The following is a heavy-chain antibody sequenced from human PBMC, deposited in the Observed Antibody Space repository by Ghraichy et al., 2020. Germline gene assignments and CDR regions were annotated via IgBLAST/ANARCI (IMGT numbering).Heavy chain of an antibody. D-gene: IGHD2-15*01. J-gene: IGHJ5*01. Sequence: GGSLRLSCAASGFTFSDDYMSWIRQAPGKGLEWVSSISSSRSYANYADSVKGRFTISRDNAKNSLYLQMNSLRAEDTGIYFCAREASEDCSGGSCYSGWFDSWGQGTLVTVSS. CDR3: AREASEDCSGGSCYSGWFDS. CDR2: ISSSRSYA. V-gene: IGHV3-11*06. CDR1: GFTFSDDY.